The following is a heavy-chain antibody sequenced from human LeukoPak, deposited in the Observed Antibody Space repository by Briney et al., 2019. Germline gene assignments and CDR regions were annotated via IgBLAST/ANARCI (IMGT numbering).Heavy chain of an antibody. CDR1: GGTFSSYA. CDR2: IIPIFGTA. CDR3: ARERSSGRDSPPDY. V-gene: IGHV1-69*05. J-gene: IGHJ4*02. D-gene: IGHD6-19*01. Sequence: GASVKVSCKASGGTFSSYAISWARQAPGQGLEWMGRIIPIFGTANYAQKFQGRVTITTDESTSTAYMELSSLRSEDTAVYYCARERSSGRDSPPDYWGQGTPVTVSS.